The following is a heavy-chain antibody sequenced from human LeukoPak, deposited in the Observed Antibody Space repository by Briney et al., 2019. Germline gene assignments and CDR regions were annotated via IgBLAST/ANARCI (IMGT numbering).Heavy chain of an antibody. CDR3: AALMTMVRGVTFDY. D-gene: IGHD3-10*01. Sequence: GGSLRLSCAVSGITLSNYGMSWVRQAPGKGLEWVAGISGSGGSTNYADSVKGRFTISRDNPKNTLYLQMNSLRAEDTAVYYCAALMTMVRGVTFDYWGQGTLVTVSS. J-gene: IGHJ4*02. CDR1: GITLSNYG. V-gene: IGHV3-23*01. CDR2: ISGSGGST.